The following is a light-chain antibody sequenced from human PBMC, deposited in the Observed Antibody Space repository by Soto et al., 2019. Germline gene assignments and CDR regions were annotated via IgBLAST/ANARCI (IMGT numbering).Light chain of an antibody. J-gene: IGLJ2*01. CDR3: SSYTSSNTVV. CDR2: EVS. V-gene: IGLV2-18*02. CDR1: SSDVGTYNR. Sequence: QSALTQPPSVSGSPGQSVTISCTGTSSDVGTYNRVSWYQQPPGTAPKLLIYEVSYRPSGVPDRFSGSKSGNTASLTISGLQAEDETDYYCSSYTSSNTVVFGGGTKLTV.